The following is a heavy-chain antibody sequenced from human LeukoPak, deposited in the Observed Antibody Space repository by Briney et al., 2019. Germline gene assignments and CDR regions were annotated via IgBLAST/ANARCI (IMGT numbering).Heavy chain of an antibody. Sequence: GGSLRLSCAASGFTFRTYAMSWVRQAPGKGLEWVSAISGNGRNTYYADSVKGRFTISRDNSKNTLYLQMNGLRVEDTAVYYCARDSPRPPTYYYDSSDFWGQGTLVTVSS. J-gene: IGHJ4*02. CDR3: ARDSPRPPTYYYDSSDF. CDR1: GFTFRTYA. D-gene: IGHD3-22*01. CDR2: ISGNGRNT. V-gene: IGHV3-23*01.